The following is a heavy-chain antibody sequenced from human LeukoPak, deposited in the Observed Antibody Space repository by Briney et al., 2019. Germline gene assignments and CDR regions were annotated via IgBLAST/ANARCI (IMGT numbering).Heavy chain of an antibody. D-gene: IGHD1-1*01. V-gene: IGHV3-9*01. CDR2: ISWNSGSI. J-gene: IGHJ4*02. CDR1: GFTFDDYA. Sequence: PGRSLRLSCAASGFTFDDYAKHWVRQAPGKGLEWVSGISWNSGSIGYADSVKGRFTISRDNAKNSLYLQMNSLRAEDTALYYCAKGYSKDYDYWGQGTLVTVSS. CDR3: AKGYSKDYDY.